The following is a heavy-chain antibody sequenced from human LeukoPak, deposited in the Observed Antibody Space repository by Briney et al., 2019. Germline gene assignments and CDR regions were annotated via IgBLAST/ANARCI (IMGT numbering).Heavy chain of an antibody. CDR2: INPNSGGT. CDR1: GYTFTRYY. J-gene: IGHJ5*02. V-gene: IGHV1-2*02. CDR3: ARDLGYCSSTSCYPWFDP. D-gene: IGHD2-2*01. Sequence: ASVSVSRKASGYTFTRYYMHWVRQAPGQGLEWMGWINPNSGGTNYAQKFQGRVTMTRDTSISTAYMELSRLRSDDTAVYYGARDLGYCSSTSCYPWFDPWGQGTLVTVSS.